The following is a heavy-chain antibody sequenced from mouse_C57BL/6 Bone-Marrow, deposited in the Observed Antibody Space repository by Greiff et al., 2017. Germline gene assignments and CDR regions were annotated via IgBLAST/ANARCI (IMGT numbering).Heavy chain of an antibody. CDR1: GYTFTSYG. Sequence: QVQLQQSGAELARPGASVKLSCKASGYTFTSYGISWVKQRTGQGLEWIGEIYPRSGNTYYNEKFKGKATLTADKSSSTAYMELRSLTSEDSAVHCCGGGSSSPYYFDYWGQGPTLTVAS. J-gene: IGHJ2*01. D-gene: IGHD1-1*01. CDR3: GGGSSSPYYFDY. CDR2: IYPRSGNT. V-gene: IGHV1-81*01.